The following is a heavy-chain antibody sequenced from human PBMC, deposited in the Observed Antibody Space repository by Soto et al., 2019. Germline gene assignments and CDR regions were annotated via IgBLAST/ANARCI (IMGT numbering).Heavy chain of an antibody. CDR1: GGSISSSSYY. J-gene: IGHJ4*02. D-gene: IGHD3-9*01. V-gene: IGHV4-39*01. Sequence: LSLTCTVSGGSISSSSYYWGWIRQPPGKGLEWIGSIYYSGSTYYNPSLKSRVTISVDTSKNQFSLKLSSVTAADTAVYYCARHLDILTGHILPYYFDYWGQGTLVTVSS. CDR2: IYYSGST. CDR3: ARHLDILTGHILPYYFDY.